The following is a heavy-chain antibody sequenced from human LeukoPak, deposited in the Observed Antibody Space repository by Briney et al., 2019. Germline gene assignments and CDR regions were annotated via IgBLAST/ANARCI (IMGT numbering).Heavy chain of an antibody. CDR1: GGSISSSSYY. CDR2: VYYSGST. V-gene: IGHV4-39*01. Sequence: SETLSLTCTVSGGSISSSSYYWGWIRQPPGKGLEWIGSVYYSGSTYYNPSLKSRVTISVDTSKNQFSLKLSSVTAADTAVYYCARQKRPYGSGSYYNVRGYFDYWGQGTLVTVSS. D-gene: IGHD3-10*01. J-gene: IGHJ4*02. CDR3: ARQKRPYGSGSYYNVRGYFDY.